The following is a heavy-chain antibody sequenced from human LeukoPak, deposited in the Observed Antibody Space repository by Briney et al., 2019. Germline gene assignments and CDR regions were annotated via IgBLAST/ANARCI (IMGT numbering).Heavy chain of an antibody. J-gene: IGHJ4*02. CDR1: GGSISSGDYY. CDR2: IYYSGST. D-gene: IGHD2-2*01. V-gene: IGHV4-30-4*01. Sequence: SQTLSLTCTVSGGSISSGDYYWNWIRQPPGKGLEWIGYIYYSGSTYYNPSLKSRVTISVDTSKNQFSLKLSSVTAADTAVYYCARANLGYCSSTSCRHSGFLWATYFDYWGQGTLVTVSS. CDR3: ARANLGYCSSTSCRHSGFLWATYFDY.